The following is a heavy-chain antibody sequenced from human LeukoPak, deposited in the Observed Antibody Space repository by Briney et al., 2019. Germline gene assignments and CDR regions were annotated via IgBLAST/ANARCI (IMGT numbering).Heavy chain of an antibody. Sequence: PGGSLRLSCAASGFTFDEYVMHWGRQAPGKGLEGVAHIRWGALNTYYADSVKGRFTISRDNSKDSLYLQMNSLRTEDTALYYCAKDLGPTGAGWFDPWGQGMLVTVSS. V-gene: IGHV3-43*02. CDR2: IRWGALNT. CDR1: GFTFDEYV. CDR3: AKDLGPTGAGWFDP. J-gene: IGHJ5*02. D-gene: IGHD1-14*01.